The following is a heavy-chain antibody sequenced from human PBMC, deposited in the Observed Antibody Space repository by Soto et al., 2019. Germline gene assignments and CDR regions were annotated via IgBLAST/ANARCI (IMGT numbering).Heavy chain of an antibody. CDR2: IIPIFGTA. CDR3: ARENSSGWYYFDY. D-gene: IGHD6-19*01. Sequence: GASVKVSCKASGYTFTAYYLHWVRQAPGQGLEWMGGIIPIFGTANYAQKFQGRVTITRDTSTSTAYMELRSLRSDDTAVYYCARENSSGWYYFDYWGQGTLVTVSS. V-gene: IGHV1-69*05. J-gene: IGHJ4*02. CDR1: GYTFTAYY.